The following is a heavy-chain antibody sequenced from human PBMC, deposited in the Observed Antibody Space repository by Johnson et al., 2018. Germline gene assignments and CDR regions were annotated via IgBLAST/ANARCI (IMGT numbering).Heavy chain of an antibody. V-gene: IGHV3-30*18. CDR3: AKARFYYYYYYYGMDV. CDR1: GFTFSSYG. Sequence: QVRLGQSGGGVVQPGRSLRLSCAASGFTFSSYGMHWVRQAPGKGLEWVAVISYDGSNKYYADSVKGRFTISSDNSKNTLYLQMNSLRAEDTAVYYWAKARFYYYYYYYGMDVWGQGTTVTVSS. CDR2: ISYDGSNK. J-gene: IGHJ6*02. D-gene: IGHD2/OR15-2a*01.